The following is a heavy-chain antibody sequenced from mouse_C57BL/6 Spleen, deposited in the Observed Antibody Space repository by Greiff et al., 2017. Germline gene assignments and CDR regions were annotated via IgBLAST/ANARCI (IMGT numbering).Heavy chain of an antibody. CDR1: GYSITSGYD. Sequence: EVQLQESGPGLVKPSQSLTLTCTATGYSITSGYDWHWIRHFPGNKLEWMGYISYSGSTNYNPSLKSRISITQDTSKNPFFLKLNSVTTEDTATYYGARGGNPFAYWGQGTLVTVSA. V-gene: IGHV3-1*01. CDR3: ARGGNPFAY. J-gene: IGHJ3*01. D-gene: IGHD2-1*01. CDR2: ISYSGST.